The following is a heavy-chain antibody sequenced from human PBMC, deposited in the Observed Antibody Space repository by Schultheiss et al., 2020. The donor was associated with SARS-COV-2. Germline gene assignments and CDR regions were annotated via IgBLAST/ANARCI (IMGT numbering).Heavy chain of an antibody. CDR1: GFTFSSYS. CDR2: ISYDGSNK. D-gene: IGHD3-3*01. CDR3: ARSLGTGDLNWFDP. V-gene: IGHV3-30*03. Sequence: GGSLRLSCAASGFTFSSYSMNWVRQAPGKGLEWVAVISYDGSNKYYADSVKGRFTISRDNSKNTLYLQMNSLRVEDTAVYYCARSLGTGDLNWFDPWGQGTLVTVSS. J-gene: IGHJ5*02.